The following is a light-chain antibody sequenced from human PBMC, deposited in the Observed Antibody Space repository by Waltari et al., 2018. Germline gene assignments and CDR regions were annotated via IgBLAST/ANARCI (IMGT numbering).Light chain of an antibody. J-gene: IGLJ2*01. CDR1: SRDVGGYNY. CDR3: CSYAGTSSLT. V-gene: IGLV2-11*01. CDR2: DVN. Sequence: QSALTQPRSVSGSPGQSVSISCTGTSRDVGGYNYVSWYRQHPGKAPTMSIFDVNKRPSGVPERFSGSKSGNTASLTIAGLQAEDEAYYYCCSYAGTSSLTFGGVTQLIVL.